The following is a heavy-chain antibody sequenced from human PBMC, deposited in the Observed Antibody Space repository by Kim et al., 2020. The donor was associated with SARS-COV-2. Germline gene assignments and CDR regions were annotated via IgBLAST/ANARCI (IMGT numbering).Heavy chain of an antibody. CDR1: GGSISSSSYY. Sequence: SETLSLTCTVSGGSISSSSYYWGWIRQPPGKGLEWIGSIYYSGSTYYNPSLKSRVTISVDTSKNQFSLKLSSVTAADTAVYYCARRSHYYDSSGYHDAFDIWGQGTMVTVSS. CDR2: IYYSGST. D-gene: IGHD3-22*01. J-gene: IGHJ3*02. CDR3: ARRSHYYDSSGYHDAFDI. V-gene: IGHV4-39*01.